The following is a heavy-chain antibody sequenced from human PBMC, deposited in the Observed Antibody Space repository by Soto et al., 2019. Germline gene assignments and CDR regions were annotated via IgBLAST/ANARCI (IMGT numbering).Heavy chain of an antibody. CDR1: GYSFTSYW. CDR3: ARHAVTLAAAGHANCFYGMDV. D-gene: IGHD6-13*01. CDR2: IDPSDSYT. Sequence: GESLKISCKGSGYSFTSYWISWVRQMHGKGLEWMGRIDPSDSYTNYSPSFQGHVTISADNSISTAYLQWSSLKASDTAMYYCARHAVTLAAAGHANCFYGMDVWGQETTVTVSS. J-gene: IGHJ6*02. V-gene: IGHV5-10-1*01.